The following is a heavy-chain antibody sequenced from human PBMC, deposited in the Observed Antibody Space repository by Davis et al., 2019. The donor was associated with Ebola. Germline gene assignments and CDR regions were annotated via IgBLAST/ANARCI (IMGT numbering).Heavy chain of an antibody. Sequence: GESLKISCAASGFTFSGSAMHWVRQASWKGLEWVGRIRSKANSYATAYAASVKGRFTISRDDSKNTAYLQMNSLKTEDTAVYYCTGTTVTTDYWGQGTLVTVSS. J-gene: IGHJ4*02. CDR2: IRSKANSYAT. CDR1: GFTFSGSA. CDR3: TGTTVTTDY. D-gene: IGHD4-17*01. V-gene: IGHV3-73*01.